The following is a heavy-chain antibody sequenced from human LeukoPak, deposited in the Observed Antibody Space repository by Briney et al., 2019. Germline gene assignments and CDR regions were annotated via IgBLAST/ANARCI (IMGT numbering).Heavy chain of an antibody. Sequence: GGSLRLSCAASGFTVSSSFMYWVRQAPGKGLEWVSVIQSGGGTIYADSVKGRFTISRDNSKNTVYLEMNSLRVEDTAVYYCAKCRSLSPASATNYWGQGTLVTVSS. J-gene: IGHJ4*02. CDR3: AKCRSLSPASATNY. D-gene: IGHD2-15*01. V-gene: IGHV3-53*01. CDR2: IQSGGGT. CDR1: GFTVSSSF.